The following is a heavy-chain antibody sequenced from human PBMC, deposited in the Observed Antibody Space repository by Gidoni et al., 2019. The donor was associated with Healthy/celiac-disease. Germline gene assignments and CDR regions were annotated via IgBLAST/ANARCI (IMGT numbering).Heavy chain of an antibody. Sequence: QVQLVQSGAEVKKPGASVKVSCKASGYTFTGYYMHWVRQAPGQGLEWMGWINPNSGGTNYAQKFQGWVTMTRDTSISTAYMELSRLRSDDTAVYYCARAIDSVETEIYYFDYWGQGTLVTVSS. D-gene: IGHD1-1*01. CDR1: GYTFTGYY. CDR2: INPNSGGT. J-gene: IGHJ4*02. CDR3: ARAIDSVETEIYYFDY. V-gene: IGHV1-2*04.